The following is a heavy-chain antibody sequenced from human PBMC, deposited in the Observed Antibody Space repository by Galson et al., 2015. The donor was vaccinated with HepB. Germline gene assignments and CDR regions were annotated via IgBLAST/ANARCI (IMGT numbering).Heavy chain of an antibody. D-gene: IGHD6-13*01. V-gene: IGHV3-21*01. Sequence: SLRLSCAASGFTFSSYNMNWVRQAPGKGLEWISSIISSSSYIYYADSLKGRFTITRDNAKNSLYLQMNSRRAEDTAVYYCAREMDSSSWFAAFDIWGQGTMVTVSS. J-gene: IGHJ3*02. CDR1: GFTFSSYN. CDR3: AREMDSSSWFAAFDI. CDR2: IISSSSYI.